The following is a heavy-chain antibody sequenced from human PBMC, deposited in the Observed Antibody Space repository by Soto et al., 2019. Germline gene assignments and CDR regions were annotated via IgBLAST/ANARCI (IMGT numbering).Heavy chain of an antibody. Sequence: GGSRRRAWAASGFTFSNAWMSGVRQAPGKGLEWVGRIKSKTDGGTTDYAAPVKGRFTISRDDSKNTLYLQMNSLKTEDTAVYYCTTDLSVAAEYWGQGTLVTVSS. D-gene: IGHD6-19*01. V-gene: IGHV3-15*01. J-gene: IGHJ4*02. CDR1: GFTFSNAW. CDR2: IKSKTDGGTT. CDR3: TTDLSVAAEY.